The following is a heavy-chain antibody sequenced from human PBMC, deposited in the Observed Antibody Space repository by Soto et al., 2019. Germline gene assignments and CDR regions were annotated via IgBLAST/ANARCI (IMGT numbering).Heavy chain of an antibody. J-gene: IGHJ5*02. CDR3: PRQDGWFAP. D-gene: IGHD2-15*01. Sequence: ASVKVSCKASGYTFTSYGISCVRQAPGQGLEWMGWVNAYNGNTNYAQKFQGRVTISVDTSKNQFSLKLSSVLAADTAVYYCPRQDGWFAPWXQGTLVTVSS. CDR1: GYTFTSYG. V-gene: IGHV1-18*01. CDR2: VNAYNGNT.